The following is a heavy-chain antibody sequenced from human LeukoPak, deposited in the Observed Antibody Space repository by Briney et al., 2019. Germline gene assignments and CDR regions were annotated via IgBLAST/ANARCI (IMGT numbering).Heavy chain of an antibody. CDR2: ISGSGGST. D-gene: IGHD6-13*01. CDR1: GFTFSSYA. CDR3: AKDYWFSSSWYAPFDY. V-gene: IGHV3-23*01. Sequence: GGSLRLSCAASGFTFSSYAMSWARQAPGKGLEWVSAISGSGGSTYYADSVKGRFTISRDNSKNTLYLQMNSLRAEDTAVYYCAKDYWFSSSWYAPFDYWGQGTLVTVSS. J-gene: IGHJ4*02.